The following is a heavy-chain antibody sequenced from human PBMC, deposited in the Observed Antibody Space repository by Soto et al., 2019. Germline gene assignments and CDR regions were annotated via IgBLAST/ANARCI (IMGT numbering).Heavy chain of an antibody. D-gene: IGHD2-2*01. V-gene: IGHV3-30-3*01. Sequence: GGSLRLSCAASGFTFSSYAMHWVRQAPGKGLEWVAVISYDGSNKYYADSVKGRFTISRDNSKNTLYLQMNSLRAEDTAVYYGARWSILGYCSSTSCDYYGMDVWGQGTTVTVSS. CDR1: GFTFSSYA. J-gene: IGHJ6*02. CDR3: ARWSILGYCSSTSCDYYGMDV. CDR2: ISYDGSNK.